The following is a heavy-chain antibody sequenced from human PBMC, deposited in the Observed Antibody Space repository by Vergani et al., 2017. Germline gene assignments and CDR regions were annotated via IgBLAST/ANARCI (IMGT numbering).Heavy chain of an antibody. CDR2: INPSGGHT. Sequence: QVQVVQSGAEVKKSGASVQVSCKTSGYTFSNYYMHWVRQAPGQGLEWMGIINPSGGHTNYAQKFQGRVTMTRDTSTSTVYMELISLRSEDTAIYYCARGDYGILTGYRYWGQGTLVTVSA. D-gene: IGHD3-9*01. V-gene: IGHV1-46*03. CDR3: ARGDYGILTGYRY. J-gene: IGHJ4*02. CDR1: GYTFSNYY.